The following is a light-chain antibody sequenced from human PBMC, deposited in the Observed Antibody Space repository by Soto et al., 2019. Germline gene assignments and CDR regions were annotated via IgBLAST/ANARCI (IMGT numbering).Light chain of an antibody. V-gene: IGKV3D-20*02. CDR2: GAS. CDR3: QQRSNWTIT. J-gene: IGKJ5*01. CDR1: QSVSSSY. Sequence: ESVLTQSPGTLSLSPGERATLSCRASQSVSSSYLAWYQQKPGQAPRLLIYGASSRATGIPARFSGSGSGTDFTLTISSLEPEDFAVYYCQQRSNWTITFGQGKRLE.